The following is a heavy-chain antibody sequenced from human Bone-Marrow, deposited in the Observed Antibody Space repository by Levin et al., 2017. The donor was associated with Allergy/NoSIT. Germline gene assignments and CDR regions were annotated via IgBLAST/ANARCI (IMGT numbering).Heavy chain of an antibody. CDR3: ARWSGYKDAFDI. CDR1: GGSFSGYY. V-gene: IGHV4-34*01. Sequence: SETLSLTCAVYGGSFSGYYWSWIRQPPGKGLEWIGEINHSGSTNYNPSLKSRVTISVDTSKNQFSLKLSSVTAADTAVYYCARWSGYKDAFDIWGQGTMVTVSS. D-gene: IGHD3-3*01. J-gene: IGHJ3*02. CDR2: INHSGST.